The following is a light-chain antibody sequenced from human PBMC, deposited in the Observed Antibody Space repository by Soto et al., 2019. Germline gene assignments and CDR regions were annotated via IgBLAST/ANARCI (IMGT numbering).Light chain of an antibody. J-gene: IGKJ2*02. Sequence: EIVLTQSPLTLALSPGERATLSCRASQSVATYLAWYQQRPGQAPRLLLYDASHTATGIPARFSGSGSGTDFAPTVSRLEPEHFAGYYCQHRTDRPPTCTFGPGPRWRSN. V-gene: IGKV3-11*01. CDR1: QSVATY. CDR3: QHRTDRPPTCT. CDR2: DAS.